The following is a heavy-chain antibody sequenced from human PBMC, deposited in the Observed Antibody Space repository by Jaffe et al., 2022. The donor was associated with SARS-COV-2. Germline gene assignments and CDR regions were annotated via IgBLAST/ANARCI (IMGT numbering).Heavy chain of an antibody. Sequence: QVQLVQSGAEVKKPGASVKVSCKASGYTFTSYAMHWVRQAPGQRLEWMGWINAGNGNTKYSQKFQGRVTITRDTSASTAYMELSSLRSEDTAVYYCARGVAARTDFDYWGQGTLVTVSS. D-gene: IGHD6-6*01. J-gene: IGHJ4*02. CDR3: ARGVAARTDFDY. V-gene: IGHV1-3*01. CDR1: GYTFTSYA. CDR2: INAGNGNT.